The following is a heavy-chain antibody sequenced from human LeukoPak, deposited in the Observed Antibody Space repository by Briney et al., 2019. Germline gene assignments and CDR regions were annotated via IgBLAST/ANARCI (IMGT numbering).Heavy chain of an antibody. CDR2: INPNGGGT. CDR1: GYTFTGYY. V-gene: IGHV1-2*02. J-gene: IGHJ6*02. CDR3: ASDIAVAGTRSEYYYYYYGMDV. D-gene: IGHD6-19*01. Sequence: ASVKVSCKASGYTFTGYYMHWVRQAPGQGLEWMGWINPNGGGTNYAQKFQGRVTMTRDTSISTAYMELSRLRSDDTAVYYCASDIAVAGTRSEYYYYYYGMDVWGQGTTVTVSS.